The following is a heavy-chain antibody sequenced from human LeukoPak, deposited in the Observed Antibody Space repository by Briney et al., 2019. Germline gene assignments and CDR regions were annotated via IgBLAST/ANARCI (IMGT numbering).Heavy chain of an antibody. J-gene: IGHJ4*02. D-gene: IGHD2-15*01. V-gene: IGHV1-69*13. CDR1: GGTFSSYA. Sequence: SVKVSCKASGGTFSSYAISWVRQAPGQGLEWMGGIIPIFGTANYAQKFQGRVTITADESTSTAYMELSSLRSEDTAVYYCASYCSGGSCYFDYWGQGTMVTVSS. CDR3: ASYCSGGSCYFDY. CDR2: IIPIFGTA.